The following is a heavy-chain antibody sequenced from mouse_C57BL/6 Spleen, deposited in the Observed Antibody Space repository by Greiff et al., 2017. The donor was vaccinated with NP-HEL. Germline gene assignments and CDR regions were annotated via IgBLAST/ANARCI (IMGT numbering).Heavy chain of an antibody. J-gene: IGHJ3*01. V-gene: IGHV1-82*01. CDR3: ARWGDYYGSTPY. CDR1: GYAFSSSW. CDR2: IYPGDGDT. Sequence: VQLQQSGPELVKPGASVKISCKASGYAFSSSWMNWVKQRPGKGLEWIGRIYPGDGDTNYNGKFKGKATLTADKSSSTAYMQLSSLTSEDSAVYVCARWGDYYGSTPYWGQGTLVTVSA. D-gene: IGHD1-1*01.